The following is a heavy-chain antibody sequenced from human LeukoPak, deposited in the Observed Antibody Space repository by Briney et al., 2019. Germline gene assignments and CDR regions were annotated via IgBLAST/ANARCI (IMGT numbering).Heavy chain of an antibody. Sequence: GGSLRLSCAASGFTFSSYSMNWVRQAPGKGLEWVSSISSSSSTIYYADSVKGRFTISRDNAKNPLYLQMNSLRAEDTAVYYCARSLAPPDAFDIWGQGTMVTVSS. CDR3: ARSLAPPDAFDI. CDR2: ISSSSSTI. J-gene: IGHJ3*02. V-gene: IGHV3-48*01. D-gene: IGHD5/OR15-5a*01. CDR1: GFTFSSYS.